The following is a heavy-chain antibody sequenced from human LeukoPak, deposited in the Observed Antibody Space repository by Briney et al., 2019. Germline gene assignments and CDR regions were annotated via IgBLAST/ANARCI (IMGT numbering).Heavy chain of an antibody. J-gene: IGHJ6*02. Sequence: PGGSLRLSCAASGFTFSSYEMSWVRQAPGKGLEWVSVIYSGGSTYYADSVKGRFTISRGNSKDTLYLQMNSLRAEDTAVYYCARDAFFGELLYYYGMDVWGQGTTVTVSS. CDR3: ARDAFFGELLYYYGMDV. V-gene: IGHV3-66*01. D-gene: IGHD3-10*01. CDR1: GFTFSSYE. CDR2: IYSGGST.